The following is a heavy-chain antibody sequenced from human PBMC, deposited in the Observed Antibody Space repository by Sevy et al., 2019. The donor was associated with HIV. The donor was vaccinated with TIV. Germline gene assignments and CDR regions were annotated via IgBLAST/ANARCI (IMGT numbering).Heavy chain of an antibody. J-gene: IGHJ4*02. V-gene: IGHV3-7*01. CDR1: GFTSSSYW. Sequence: GGFLRLSCAASGFTSSSYWMSWVRQAPGKGLEWMANINQDGSAIDYVDSVKGRFTISRDNAKNSLYLQMNSLRADDTPTYYCARDLYSGSYHEDYWGQGTLVTVSS. CDR3: ARDLYSGSYHEDY. D-gene: IGHD1-26*01. CDR2: INQDGSAI.